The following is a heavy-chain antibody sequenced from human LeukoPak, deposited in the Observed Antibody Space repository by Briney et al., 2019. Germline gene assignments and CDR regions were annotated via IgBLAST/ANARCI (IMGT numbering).Heavy chain of an antibody. Sequence: GGSLRPSCAASGFAVSSNYMSWVRQAPGKGLEWVSVIYSGGSTYYADSVKGRFTISRDNSKNTVFLQMNSLRAEDTAVYYCARAFHSDSSGYYSGFYCGQGTLVTVSS. CDR3: ARAFHSDSSGYYSGFY. V-gene: IGHV3-53*01. CDR2: IYSGGST. J-gene: IGHJ4*02. CDR1: GFAVSSNY. D-gene: IGHD3-22*01.